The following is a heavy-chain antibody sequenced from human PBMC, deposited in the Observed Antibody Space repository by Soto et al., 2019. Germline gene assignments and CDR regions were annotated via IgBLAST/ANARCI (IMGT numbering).Heavy chain of an antibody. Sequence: QVQLQESGPGLVKSSQTLSLTCTVSGGSISSGDYFWSWIRQPPGKGLVWIGYIYSTGSTYYNPSLKSRVTISVDTSKDPFSLKLNSGTAADTAVYYCARRMPIDSYPFDYWGQGSLVTVSS. V-gene: IGHV4-30-4*01. D-gene: IGHD2-2*01. J-gene: IGHJ4*02. CDR1: GGSISSGDYF. CDR2: IYSTGST. CDR3: ARRMPIDSYPFDY.